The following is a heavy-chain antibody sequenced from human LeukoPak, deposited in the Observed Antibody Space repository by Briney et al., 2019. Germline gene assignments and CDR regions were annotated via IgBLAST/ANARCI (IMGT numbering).Heavy chain of an antibody. CDR1: GYTSTSYD. CDR2: MNPNSGNT. J-gene: IGHJ6*03. V-gene: IGHV1-8*03. CDR3: ARVRELQHYYYYMDV. Sequence: ASXXXSSKASGYTSTSYDINWVRQATGQGREWMGWMNPNSGNTGYAQKFQGRVTITRNTYISKDYMELSSLRSEDTAVYYCARVRELQHYYYYMDVWGKGTTVTVSS. D-gene: IGHD1-26*01.